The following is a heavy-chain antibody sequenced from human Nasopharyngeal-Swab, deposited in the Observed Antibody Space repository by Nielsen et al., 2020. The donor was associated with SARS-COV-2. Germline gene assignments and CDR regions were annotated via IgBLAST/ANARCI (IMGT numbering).Heavy chain of an antibody. CDR3: ARQYDSSGYYYFDY. Sequence: KVSCKASGYTFTSYAMHWVRQMPGKGLEWMGIIYPGDSDTRYSPSFQGQVTISADKSISTAYLQWSSLKASDTAMYYCARQYDSSGYYYFDYWGQGTLVTVSS. D-gene: IGHD3-22*01. J-gene: IGHJ4*02. V-gene: IGHV5-51*01. CDR2: IYPGDSDT. CDR1: GYTFTSYA.